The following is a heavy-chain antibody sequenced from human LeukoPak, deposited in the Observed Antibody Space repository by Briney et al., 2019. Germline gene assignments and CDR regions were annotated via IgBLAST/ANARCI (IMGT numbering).Heavy chain of an antibody. Sequence: SETLSLTCTVSGGSISSYYWSWIRQPPVKGLEWIGYIYYSGSTNYNPSLKSRVTISVDRSKNQFSLKLSSVTAADTAVYYCATSTIFGVVTLDYWGQGTLVTVSS. V-gene: IGHV4-59*12. CDR3: ATSTIFGVVTLDY. CDR1: GGSISSYY. J-gene: IGHJ4*02. D-gene: IGHD3-3*01. CDR2: IYYSGST.